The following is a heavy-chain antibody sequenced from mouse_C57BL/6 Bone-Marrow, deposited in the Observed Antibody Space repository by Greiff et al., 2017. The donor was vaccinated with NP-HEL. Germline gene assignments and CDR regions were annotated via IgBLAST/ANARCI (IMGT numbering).Heavy chain of an antibody. CDR1: GYTFTTYP. Sequence: QVQLKESGAELVKPGASVKMSCKASGYTFTTYPIEWMKQNHGKSLEWIGNFHPYNDDTKYNEKFKGKATLTVEKSSSTVYLELSRLTSDDSAVYYCARHYYGSSSWYFDVWGTGTTVTVSS. D-gene: IGHD1-1*01. J-gene: IGHJ1*03. CDR3: ARHYYGSSSWYFDV. CDR2: FHPYNDDT. V-gene: IGHV1-47*01.